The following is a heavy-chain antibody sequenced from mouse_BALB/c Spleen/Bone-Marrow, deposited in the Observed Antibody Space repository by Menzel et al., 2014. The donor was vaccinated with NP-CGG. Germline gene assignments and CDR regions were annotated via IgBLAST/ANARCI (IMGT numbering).Heavy chain of an antibody. CDR3: TRGGNWEDFDY. D-gene: IGHD4-1*01. J-gene: IGHJ2*01. V-gene: IGHV5-17*02. Sequence: EVKVEESGGGLVQPGGSRKLSCAAPGFTLSSFGMHWVRQAPEKGLEWIAHISSDSGAIFYADTVKGRFTISRDNPKNTLFLQMTSLRSEDTAIYFCTRGGNWEDFDYWGQGTTLTVSS. CDR2: ISSDSGAI. CDR1: GFTLSSFG.